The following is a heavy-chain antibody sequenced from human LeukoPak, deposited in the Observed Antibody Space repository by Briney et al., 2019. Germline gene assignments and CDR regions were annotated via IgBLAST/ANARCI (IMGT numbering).Heavy chain of an antibody. D-gene: IGHD6-19*01. Sequence: PSETLSLTCTVSGGSISSSSFYWAWIRQPPGKGLEWIAMLHYDGTTYYNPSLKSRVTISVDTSKNQFSLKLNSVTAADTAVYYCASQRVWISGWQIDSWGQGTLVTASS. CDR1: GGSISSSSFY. J-gene: IGHJ4*02. CDR2: LHYDGTT. V-gene: IGHV4-39*01. CDR3: ASQRVWISGWQIDS.